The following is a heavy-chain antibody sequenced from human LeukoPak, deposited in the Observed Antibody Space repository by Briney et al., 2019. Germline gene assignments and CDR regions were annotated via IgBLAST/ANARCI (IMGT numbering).Heavy chain of an antibody. Sequence: GGSLRLSCAVSGFTFSNAWMSWVRQAPGKGLEWVGRIKSKTDGGATDYAAPVKGRSIISRDDSKNTLYLQMNSLKTEDTAVYYCTTAVSEAGTDSDYWGQGTLVTVSS. J-gene: IGHJ4*02. D-gene: IGHD6-19*01. CDR2: IKSKTDGGAT. V-gene: IGHV3-15*01. CDR1: GFTFSNAW. CDR3: TTAVSEAGTDSDY.